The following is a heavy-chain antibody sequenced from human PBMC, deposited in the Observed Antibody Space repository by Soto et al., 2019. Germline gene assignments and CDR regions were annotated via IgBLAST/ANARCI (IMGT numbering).Heavy chain of an antibody. D-gene: IGHD3-10*01. CDR1: GGSISSGSYY. CDR3: ATRTDYYYGSGSLGGMDV. CDR2: IYYSGST. Sequence: QVQLQESGPRLVKPSQTLSLTCTVSGGSISSGSYYWSWIRQLPGKGLEWIGYIYYSGSTYYNPSLKSRVTISVDTSKNQFSLKLNSVTAADTAVYYCATRTDYYYGSGSLGGMDVWGQGTTVTVSS. J-gene: IGHJ6*02. V-gene: IGHV4-31*03.